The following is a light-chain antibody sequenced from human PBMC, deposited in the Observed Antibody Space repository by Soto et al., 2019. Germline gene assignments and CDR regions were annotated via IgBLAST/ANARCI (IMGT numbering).Light chain of an antibody. J-gene: IGKJ4*01. CDR1: QSLRSS. V-gene: IGKV3-20*01. CDR3: QQYVTSPLT. Sequence: VMTQSPATLSVSPGERATLSCRASQSLRSSLAWYQQKPGQAPRLLIYGVSSRATGIPDRFSGSGSGTDFTLTISRLEPEDFAVYYCQQYVTSPLTFGGGTKVDIK. CDR2: GVS.